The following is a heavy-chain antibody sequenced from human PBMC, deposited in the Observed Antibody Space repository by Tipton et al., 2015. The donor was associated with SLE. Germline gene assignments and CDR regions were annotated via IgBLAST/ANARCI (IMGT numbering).Heavy chain of an antibody. Sequence: TLSLTCTVSGGSISSGSYYWSWIRQPAGKGLEWIGRIYTSGSTNYNPSLKSRVTIPVDTSKNQFSLKLSSVTAADTAVYYCARDSPERSGNYYYYYMDVWGKGTTVTVSS. CDR2: IYTSGST. D-gene: IGHD1-1*01. CDR1: GGSISSGSYY. J-gene: IGHJ6*03. V-gene: IGHV4-61*02. CDR3: ARDSPERSGNYYYYYMDV.